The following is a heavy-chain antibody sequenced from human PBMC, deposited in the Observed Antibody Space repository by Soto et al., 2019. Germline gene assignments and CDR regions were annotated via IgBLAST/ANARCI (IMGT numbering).Heavy chain of an antibody. V-gene: IGHV1-69*13. CDR2: IIPIFGTA. CDR1: GGTFSSYA. J-gene: IGHJ4*02. CDR3: ASSGRATVVVVAAAPYFDY. D-gene: IGHD2-15*01. Sequence: SVKVSCKASGGTFSSYAISWVRQAPGQGLEWMGGIIPIFGTANYAQKFQGRVTITADESTSTAYMELSSLRSEDTAVYYCASSGRATVVVVAAAPYFDYWGRGTLVTVSS.